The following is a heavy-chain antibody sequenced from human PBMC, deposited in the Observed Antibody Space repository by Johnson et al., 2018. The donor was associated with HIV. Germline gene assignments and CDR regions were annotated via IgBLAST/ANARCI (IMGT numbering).Heavy chain of an antibody. CDR2: ISYDGSNK. CDR1: GFTFSSYA. J-gene: IGHJ3*02. Sequence: QVQLVESGGGVVQPGRSLRLSCAASGFTFSSYAMHWVRQAPVKGLEWVAVISYDGSNKYYADSVKGRFTISRDNSKNTLYLQMNSLRAEDTAVYYCARGVGSSGYDYTRVFDIWGQGTMVTVSS. D-gene: IGHD3-22*01. CDR3: ARGVGSSGYDYTRVFDI. V-gene: IGHV3-30*04.